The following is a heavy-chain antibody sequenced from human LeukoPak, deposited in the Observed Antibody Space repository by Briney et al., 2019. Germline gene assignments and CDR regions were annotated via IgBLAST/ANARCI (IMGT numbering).Heavy chain of an antibody. J-gene: IGHJ5*02. CDR2: INHSGST. V-gene: IGHV4-34*01. CDR3: AREVSIVATIKRWFDP. Sequence: PSETLSLTCAVYGGSSSGYYWSWIRQPPGKGLEWIGEINHSGSTNYNPSLKSRVTISVDTSKNQFSLKLSSVTAADTAVYYCAREVSIVATIKRWFDPWGQGTLVTVSS. CDR1: GGSSSGYY. D-gene: IGHD5-12*01.